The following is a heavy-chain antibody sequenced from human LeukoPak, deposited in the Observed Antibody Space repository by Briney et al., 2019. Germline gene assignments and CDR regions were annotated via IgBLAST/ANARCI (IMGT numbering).Heavy chain of an antibody. CDR1: GYTFTSYD. CDR2: MNPNSGNT. J-gene: IGHJ3*02. Sequence: ASVKVSCKASGYTFTSYDINWVRQATGQGLEWMGWMNPNSGNTGYAQKFQGRVTITRNTSISTAYMELSSLRSEDTAVYYCARGQYYDFWSGPDAFDIWGQGTMVTVSS. V-gene: IGHV1-8*03. CDR3: ARGQYYDFWSGPDAFDI. D-gene: IGHD3-3*01.